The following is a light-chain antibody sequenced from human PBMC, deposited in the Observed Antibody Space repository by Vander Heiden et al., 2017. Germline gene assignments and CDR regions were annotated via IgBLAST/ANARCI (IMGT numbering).Light chain of an antibody. V-gene: IGKV3-11*01. CDR1: QSVSSY. J-gene: IGKJ1*01. CDR2: DAS. CDR3: QQRSNWWT. Sequence: EIELPQSPATLSLSTGDSATRSCTASQSVSSYLAWYQQKPGQAPRLLIYDASNRATGIPARFSGSGSGTDFTLTISSLEPEDFAVYYCQQRSNWWTSGQGTKVEIK.